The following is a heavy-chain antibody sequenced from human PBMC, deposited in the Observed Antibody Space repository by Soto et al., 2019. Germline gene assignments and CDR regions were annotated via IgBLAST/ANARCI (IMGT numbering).Heavy chain of an antibody. V-gene: IGHV5-51*01. CDR3: TRLEQVDYGDYGSCHY. Sequence: GESLKISGNGSGYRFSTYLIGWVRPLPGKGLEWMGIIYPGDSDARYSPSFQGQVSISADKSISTAYLQWSSLKASDTAMYYCTRLEQVDYGDYGSCHYWGQGTQVTVSS. D-gene: IGHD4-17*01. J-gene: IGHJ4*02. CDR2: IYPGDSDA. CDR1: GYRFSTYL.